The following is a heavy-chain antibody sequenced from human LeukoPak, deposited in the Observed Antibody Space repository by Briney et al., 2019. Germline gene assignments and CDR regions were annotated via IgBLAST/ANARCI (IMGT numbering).Heavy chain of an antibody. J-gene: IGHJ4*02. Sequence: PGGSLRLSCAASGFTLSSYWMHWVRQAPGKGLVWVSRINSDGSSTSYADSVKGRFTISRDNAKNTLYLQMNSLRAEDTAVYYCARDLGYCSSTSCYEFDYWGQGTLVTVSS. CDR2: INSDGSST. CDR1: GFTLSSYW. CDR3: ARDLGYCSSTSCYEFDY. V-gene: IGHV3-74*01. D-gene: IGHD2-2*01.